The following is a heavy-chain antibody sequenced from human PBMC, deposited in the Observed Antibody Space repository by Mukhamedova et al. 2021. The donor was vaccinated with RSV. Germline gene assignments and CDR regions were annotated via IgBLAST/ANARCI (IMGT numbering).Heavy chain of an antibody. J-gene: IGHJ1*01. CDR2: ISGSGGST. Sequence: GKGLEWVSAISGSGGSTYYADSVKGRFTISADKSISTAYLQWSSLKASDTAMYYCATAEGRGVKGPPRAEYFQHWGQGTLVTVSS. V-gene: IGHV3-23*01. CDR3: ATAEGRGVKGPPRAEYFQH. D-gene: IGHD3-10*01.